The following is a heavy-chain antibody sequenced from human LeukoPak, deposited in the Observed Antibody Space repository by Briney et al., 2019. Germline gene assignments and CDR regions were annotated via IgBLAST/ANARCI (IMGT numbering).Heavy chain of an antibody. J-gene: IGHJ3*02. CDR3: AKVRSRYIWGTPQWPFDM. CDR1: GFTFTSYA. CDR2: VSDSGGET. V-gene: IGHV3-23*01. D-gene: IGHD3-16*01. Sequence: GGSLRLSCAASGFTFTSYAMSWVRQAPGKGLEWVSAVSDSGGETYYADSVKGRFTISRDNSKNTVHLQMNSLRAEDTAVYYCAKVRSRYIWGTPQWPFDMWGQGTMVTV.